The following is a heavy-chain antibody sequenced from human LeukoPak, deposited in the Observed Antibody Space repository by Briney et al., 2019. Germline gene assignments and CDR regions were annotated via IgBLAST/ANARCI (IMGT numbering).Heavy chain of an antibody. CDR3: ARNLVAEPTGDWFDP. D-gene: IGHD5-12*01. V-gene: IGHV3-7*01. CDR1: GFTFSTYW. Sequence: PGGSLRLSCAASGFTFSTYWMAWVRQAPGKGLEWVAGIKYDGIEKYYVDSVRGRFTISRDNAKNSLYLHVNSLRDDDTAVYYCARNLVAEPTGDWFDPWGQGTLVTVSS. CDR2: IKYDGIEK. J-gene: IGHJ5*02.